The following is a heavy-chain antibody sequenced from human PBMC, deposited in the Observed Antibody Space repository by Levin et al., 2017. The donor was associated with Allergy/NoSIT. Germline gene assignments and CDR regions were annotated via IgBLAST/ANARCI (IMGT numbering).Heavy chain of an antibody. D-gene: IGHD3-10*01. CDR3: ARVVAGSWGMDV. Sequence: QTGGSLRLSCAASGFTFSSYGMHWVRQAPGKGLEWVAVIWNDGSNKYYADSVKGRFTISRDNSKNTLSLQMNSLRAEDTAVYYCARVVAGSWGMDVWGQGTTVTVSS. CDR2: IWNDGSNK. CDR1: GFTFSSYG. J-gene: IGHJ6*02. V-gene: IGHV3-33*01.